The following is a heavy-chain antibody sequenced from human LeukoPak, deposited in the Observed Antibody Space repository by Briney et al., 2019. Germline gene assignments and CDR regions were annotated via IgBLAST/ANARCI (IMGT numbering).Heavy chain of an antibody. D-gene: IGHD1-26*01. CDR1: GFTFSSFA. CDR2: ISSSSSYI. CDR3: AVKSGSYSNWFDP. Sequence: GSLRLSCAASGFTFSSFAMTWVRQAPGKGLEWVSSISSSSSYIYYADSVKGRFTISRDNAKNSLYLQMNSLRAEDTAVYYCAVKSGSYSNWFDPWGQGTLATVSS. J-gene: IGHJ5*02. V-gene: IGHV3-21*01.